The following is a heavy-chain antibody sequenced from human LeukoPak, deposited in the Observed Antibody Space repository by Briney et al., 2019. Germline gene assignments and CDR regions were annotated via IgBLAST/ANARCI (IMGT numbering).Heavy chain of an antibody. CDR2: FNPENGNT. J-gene: IGHJ4*02. CDR3: AREHSSSWDQFDY. D-gene: IGHD6-13*01. Sequence: ASVKVSCKASGYTFNTYGIIWVRQAPGQGLEWMGWFNPENGNTNYAQKVQGRVTMTADTSTSTSYMELRSLRSDDTAVYYCAREHSSSWDQFDYWGQGTLVTVSS. CDR1: GYTFNTYG. V-gene: IGHV1-18*01.